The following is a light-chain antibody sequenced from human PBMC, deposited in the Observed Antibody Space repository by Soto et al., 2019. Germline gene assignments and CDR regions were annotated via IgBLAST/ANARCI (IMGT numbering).Light chain of an antibody. CDR2: AAS. CDR3: QQSYSTPRFT. J-gene: IGKJ3*01. Sequence: DIQMTQSPSSLSASVGDRVTITCRTSQSISSYLNWYQQKPGKAPKLLIYAASSLQSGVPSRFSGSGSGTYFTLTISSLQPEDFATYYCQQSYSTPRFTFGPGTKVDIK. CDR1: QSISSY. V-gene: IGKV1-39*01.